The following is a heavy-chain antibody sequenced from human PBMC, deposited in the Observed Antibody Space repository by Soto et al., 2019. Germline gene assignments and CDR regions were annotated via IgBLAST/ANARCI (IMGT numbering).Heavy chain of an antibody. CDR2: ISWNSGSI. CDR3: AKDMRGHYGEVDY. Sequence: GGPLRLSCAASGFTFDDYAMHWVRQAPGKGLEWVSGISWNSGSIGYADSVKGRFTISRDNAKNSLYLQMNSLRAEDTALYYYAKDMRGHYGEVDYWCQGPLATYSA. J-gene: IGHJ4*02. V-gene: IGHV3-9*01. D-gene: IGHD4-17*01. CDR1: GFTFDDYA.